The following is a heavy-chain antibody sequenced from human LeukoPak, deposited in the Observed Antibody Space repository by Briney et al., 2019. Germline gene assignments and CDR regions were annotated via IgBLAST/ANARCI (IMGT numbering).Heavy chain of an antibody. CDR1: GGSISSYY. Sequence: SETLSLTCTVSGGSISSYYWSWIRQPPGKGLEWIGYIYYSGSTNYNPSLKSRVTISVDTSKNQFSLKLSSVTAADTAVYYCARDRRYSSSWYYFDYWGQGTLVTVSS. V-gene: IGHV4-59*01. CDR2: IYYSGST. D-gene: IGHD6-13*01. J-gene: IGHJ4*02. CDR3: ARDRRYSSSWYYFDY.